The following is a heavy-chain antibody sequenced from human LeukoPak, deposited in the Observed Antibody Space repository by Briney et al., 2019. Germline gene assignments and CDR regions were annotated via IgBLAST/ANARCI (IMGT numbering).Heavy chain of an antibody. Sequence: GRSLRLSCAASGFTFKNPAMHWVRQAPGKGLEWVSVIWYDGSNTYHADSVKGRFTISRDNSMDTVYVQMNSLRAEDTAVYYCARDKDATISSLMDHWGQGTLVTVSS. J-gene: IGHJ4*02. V-gene: IGHV3-30*01. CDR1: GFTFKNPA. D-gene: IGHD5-24*01. CDR3: ARDKDATISSLMDH. CDR2: IWYDGSNT.